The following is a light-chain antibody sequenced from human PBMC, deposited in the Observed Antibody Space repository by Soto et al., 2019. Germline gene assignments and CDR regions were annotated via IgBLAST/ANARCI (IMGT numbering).Light chain of an antibody. CDR2: WAS. V-gene: IGKV4-1*01. J-gene: IGKJ4*01. CDR1: QSVSYSSANKNY. Sequence: DIVMTQSPDSLAVSLDERATINCKSSQSVSYSSANKNYVAWYQQKPGQPPKLLIYWASTRESGVTDRFSGSGSGTEFPRTFSSLQAEDVAVYYFQQQYSIPLSFSGWTKVEIK. CDR3: QQQYSIPLS.